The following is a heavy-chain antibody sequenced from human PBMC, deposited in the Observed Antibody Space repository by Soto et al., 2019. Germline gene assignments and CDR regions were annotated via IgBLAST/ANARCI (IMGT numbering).Heavy chain of an antibody. CDR2: ISHSGST. J-gene: IGHJ4*02. D-gene: IGHD3-3*02. Sequence: SETLSLTCAVSADSINSSHWWNWVRQPPGKGLEWIGQISHSGSTNYNPSLTGRVTISVDKSKNHFSLKLTSVTAADTAVYYCAARHFWSGPWTHTRLDSWGQGTLVTVS. V-gene: IGHV4-4*02. CDR3: AARHFWSGPWTHTRLDS. CDR1: ADSINSSHW.